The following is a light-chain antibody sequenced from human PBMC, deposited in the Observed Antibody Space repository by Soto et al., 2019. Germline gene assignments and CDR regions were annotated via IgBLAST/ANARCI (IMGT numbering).Light chain of an antibody. CDR3: AAWDDSLKGPV. Sequence: QSVLTQPPSASGTPGQRVTISSSGSSSNIGSNTVNWYQHLPGTAPKLLIYSNNQRPSGVPDQFSGSKSGTSASLAISGLQSEDEADYYCAAWDDSLKGPVFGGGTKLTVL. V-gene: IGLV1-44*01. J-gene: IGLJ3*02. CDR2: SNN. CDR1: SSNIGSNT.